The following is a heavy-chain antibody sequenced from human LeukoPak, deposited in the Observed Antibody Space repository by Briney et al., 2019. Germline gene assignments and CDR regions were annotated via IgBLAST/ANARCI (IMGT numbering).Heavy chain of an antibody. V-gene: IGHV4-59*01. CDR3: ARDPRRWGDFSVGHWFDP. CDR1: GGSISSYY. J-gene: IGHJ5*02. D-gene: IGHD5-24*01. CDR2: IYYSGST. Sequence: SETLSLTCTVSGGSISSYYWSWIRQTPGKGLEWIGYIYYSGSTKYNPALKSRVTISADTSKNQFSLKLSSVTAADTAVYYCARDPRRWGDFSVGHWFDPWGQGTLVTVSS.